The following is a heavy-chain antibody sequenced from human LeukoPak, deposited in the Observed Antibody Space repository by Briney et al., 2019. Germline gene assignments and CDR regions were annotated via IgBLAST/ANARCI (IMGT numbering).Heavy chain of an antibody. Sequence: SETLSLTCAVYGGSFSGYYWSWIRQPPGKGLEWIGEINHSGSTNYNPSLKSRVTISVDTSKNQFSLKLSSVTAADTAVYYCARGRKEWLLSLPNWFDPWGREPWSPSPQ. CDR3: ARGRKEWLLSLPNWFDP. J-gene: IGHJ5*02. D-gene: IGHD3-3*01. CDR2: INHSGST. V-gene: IGHV4-34*01. CDR1: GGSFSGYY.